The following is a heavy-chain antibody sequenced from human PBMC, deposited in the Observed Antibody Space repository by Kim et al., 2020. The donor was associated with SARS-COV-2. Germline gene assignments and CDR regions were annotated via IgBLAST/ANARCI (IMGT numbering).Heavy chain of an antibody. CDR3: ARHPVSGIAVAGSGADYYYYYGMDV. CDR2: IYPGDSDT. Sequence: GESLKISCKGSGYSFTSYWIGWVRQMPGKGLEWMGIIYPGDSDTRYSPSFQGQVTISADKSISTAYLQWSSLKASDTAMYYCARHPVSGIAVAGSGADYYYYYGMDVWGQGTTVTVSS. J-gene: IGHJ6*02. V-gene: IGHV5-51*01. D-gene: IGHD6-19*01. CDR1: GYSFTSYW.